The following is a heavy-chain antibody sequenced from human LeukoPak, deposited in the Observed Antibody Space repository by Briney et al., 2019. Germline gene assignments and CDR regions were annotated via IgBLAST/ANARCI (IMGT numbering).Heavy chain of an antibody. Sequence: GGSLRLSCVASGFTFSSYWMNWVRQAPGKGLEWVANINQDGSEKYYVDSVKGRFTISRDNAKNSLYLQVSSLRAEDTAVYYCARYSGYDYFFDLWGQGTLVTVSS. CDR2: INQDGSEK. CDR1: GFTFSSYW. J-gene: IGHJ4*02. CDR3: ARYSGYDYFFDL. V-gene: IGHV3-7*04. D-gene: IGHD5-12*01.